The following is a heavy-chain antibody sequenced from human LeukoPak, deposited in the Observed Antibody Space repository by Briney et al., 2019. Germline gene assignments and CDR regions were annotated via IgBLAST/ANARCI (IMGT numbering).Heavy chain of an antibody. CDR1: GGSISSGSYY. CDR2: IYTSGST. D-gene: IGHD3-10*01. V-gene: IGHV4-61*02. J-gene: IGHJ6*03. CDR3: ARGGFGELYYYYYMDV. Sequence: SETLSLTCTVSGGSISSGSYYWRWIRQPAGTGLEWIGRIYTSGSTNYNPSLKSRVTISVDTSKNQFSLKLSSVTAADTAVYYCARGGFGELYYYYYMDVWGKGTTVTVSS.